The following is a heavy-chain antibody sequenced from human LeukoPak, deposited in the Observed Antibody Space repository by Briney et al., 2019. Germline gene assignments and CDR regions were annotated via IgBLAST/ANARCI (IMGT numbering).Heavy chain of an antibody. CDR2: VHKSGST. D-gene: IGHD1-26*01. J-gene: IGHJ4*02. Sequence: PSETLSLTCAVSTDSITSNWWSWVRQPPGKGLEWIGEVHKSGSTNYYPSLQSRVTISIDRSKNQIALELTSVTAADTAVYYCAKEIVGAPTPGAYWGQGILVTVSS. CDR1: TDSITSNW. CDR3: AKEIVGAPTPGAY. V-gene: IGHV4-4*02.